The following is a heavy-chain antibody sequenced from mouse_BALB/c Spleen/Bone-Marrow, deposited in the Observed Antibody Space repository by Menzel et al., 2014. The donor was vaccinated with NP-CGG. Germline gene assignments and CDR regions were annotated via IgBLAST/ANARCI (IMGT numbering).Heavy chain of an antibody. CDR2: ISNGGGST. J-gene: IGHJ4*01. V-gene: IGHV5-12-2*01. Sequence: EVKLVESGGGLVQPGGSLKLSCAASGFTFSSYTMSRVRQTPEKRLEWVAYISNGGGSTYFPDTVKGRFTISRDNAKNTLYLQMSSLKSEDTAMYYCARQGVYYGKSYYAMDYWGQGTSVTVSS. CDR3: ARQGVYYGKSYYAMDY. CDR1: GFTFSSYT. D-gene: IGHD2-1*01.